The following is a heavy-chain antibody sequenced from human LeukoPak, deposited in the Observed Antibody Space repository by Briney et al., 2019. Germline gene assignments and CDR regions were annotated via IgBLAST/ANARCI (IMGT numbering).Heavy chain of an antibody. CDR1: GATFTSYA. V-gene: IGHV1-69*05. J-gene: IGHJ6*03. CDR2: IIPIFGTA. Sequence: ASVKASCKASGATFTSYAISWVRQAPRQGLECRGGIIPIFGTANYAQKFQSRVTITTDESTSTAYMELSSLRSEDTAVYYCASLEWLSDYYYKDGWAKRPRSASP. D-gene: IGHD3-3*01. CDR3: ASLEWLSDYYYKDG.